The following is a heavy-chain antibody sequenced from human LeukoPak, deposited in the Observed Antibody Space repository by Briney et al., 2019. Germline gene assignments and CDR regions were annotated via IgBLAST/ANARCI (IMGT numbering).Heavy chain of an antibody. J-gene: IGHJ3*02. D-gene: IGHD3-22*01. CDR1: GYSISSGYY. V-gene: IGHV4-61*01. Sequence: SETLSLTCTVSGYSISSGYYWGWIRQPPGKGLEWIGYIYDSGSTNYNPSLKSRVTISVDTSKNQFSLKLSSVTAADTAVYYCACLTTADAFDIWGQGTMVTVSS. CDR2: IYDSGST. CDR3: ACLTTADAFDI.